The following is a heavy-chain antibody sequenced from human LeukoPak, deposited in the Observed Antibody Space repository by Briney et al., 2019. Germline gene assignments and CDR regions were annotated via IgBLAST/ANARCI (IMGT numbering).Heavy chain of an antibody. CDR2: INPSGGST. J-gene: IGHJ4*02. V-gene: IGHV1-46*01. CDR3: ARDLRAAAGPFDY. CDR1: GYTFTSYY. D-gene: IGHD6-13*01. Sequence: ASVKVSCKASGYTFTSYYMHWVRQAPGQGLEWMGIINPSGGSTNYAQKFQGRVTMTRHTSTSTVYVELSSLRSEDTAVYYCARDLRAAAGPFDYWGQGTLVIVSS.